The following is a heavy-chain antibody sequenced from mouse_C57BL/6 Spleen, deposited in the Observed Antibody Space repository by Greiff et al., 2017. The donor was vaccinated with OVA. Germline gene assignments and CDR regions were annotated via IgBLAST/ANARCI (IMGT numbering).Heavy chain of an antibody. CDR3: ARGRVTTRYFDY. D-gene: IGHD2-2*01. CDR2: IDPSDSYP. Sequence: VQLQQPGAELVMPGASVKLSCKASGYTFTSYWMHWVKQRPGQGLEWIGEIDPSDSYPNYNQKFKGKSTLTVDKSSSTSYMQRSSLTSEDSAVYYWARGRVTTRYFDYWGQGTTLTVSS. J-gene: IGHJ2*01. CDR1: GYTFTSYW. V-gene: IGHV1-69*01.